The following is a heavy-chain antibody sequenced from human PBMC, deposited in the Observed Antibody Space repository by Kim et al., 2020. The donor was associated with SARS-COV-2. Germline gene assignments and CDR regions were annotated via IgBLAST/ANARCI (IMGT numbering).Heavy chain of an antibody. CDR2: IKSKTDGGTT. V-gene: IGHV3-15*01. D-gene: IGHD5-12*01. Sequence: GGSLRLSCAASGFTFSNAWMSWVRQAPGKGLEWVGRIKSKTDGGTTDYAAPVKGRFTISRDDSKNTLYLQMNSLKTEDTAVYYCTTDQRDGYNRPNFDYWGQGTLVTVSS. J-gene: IGHJ4*02. CDR1: GFTFSNAW. CDR3: TTDQRDGYNRPNFDY.